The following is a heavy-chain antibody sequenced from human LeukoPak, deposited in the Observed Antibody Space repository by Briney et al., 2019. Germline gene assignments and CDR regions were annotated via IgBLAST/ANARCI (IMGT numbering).Heavy chain of an antibody. CDR1: GGSFSGYY. CDR2: INHSGST. Sequence: PSETLSLTCAVYGGSFSGYYWSWIRQPPGKGLEWIGEINHSGSTNYNPSLKSRVTISVDTSKNQFSLKLSSVTAADTAVYYCARGYCSGGSCYRNRYRRVDYYYYMTSGAKGPRSPSP. V-gene: IGHV4-34*01. J-gene: IGHJ6*03. D-gene: IGHD2-15*01. CDR3: ARGYCSGGSCYRNRYRRVDYYYYMTS.